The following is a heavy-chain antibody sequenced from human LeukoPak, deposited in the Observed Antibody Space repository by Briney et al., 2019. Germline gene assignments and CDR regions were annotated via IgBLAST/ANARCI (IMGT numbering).Heavy chain of an antibody. CDR1: GGSISTYY. V-gene: IGHV4-59*01. J-gene: IGHJ3*02. CDR3: ARDGRPYYDILTGYQGNDAFDI. D-gene: IGHD3-9*01. CDR2: IYYSGST. Sequence: SESLSLTCTVSGGSISTYYWSWIRQPPGKGLEWIGYIYYSGSTNYNPSLKSRVTISVDTSKNKFSLKLSSVTAADTAVYYCARDGRPYYDILTGYQGNDAFDIWGQGTMVTVSS.